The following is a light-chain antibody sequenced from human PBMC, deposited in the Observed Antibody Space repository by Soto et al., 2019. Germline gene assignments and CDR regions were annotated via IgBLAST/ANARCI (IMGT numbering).Light chain of an antibody. J-gene: IGKJ5*01. CDR2: GAS. CDR3: QQRAIWVT. V-gene: IGKV3D-15*01. CDR1: QSVSSN. Sequence: EIVMTQSPATLSVSPGERATLSCRASQSVSSNLGWYQQKPGQSPRLLIYGASTRATGIPVRFSGSGSGTEFTLTISSLQSEDFAVYYCQQRAIWVTFGQGTRLEIK.